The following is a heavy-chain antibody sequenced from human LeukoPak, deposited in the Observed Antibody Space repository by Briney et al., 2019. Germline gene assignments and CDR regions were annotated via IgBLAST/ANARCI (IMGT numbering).Heavy chain of an antibody. CDR1: GYTFTSYS. J-gene: IGHJ4*02. CDR2: ISAYNGNT. Sequence: GASVKVSCKASGYTFTSYSISWVRQAPGQGLEWMGWISAYNGNTNYAQKLQGRVTMTTDTSTSTAYMELRSLRSDDTAVYYCAREKYYYGSGSSYYFDYWGQGTLVTVSS. V-gene: IGHV1-18*04. CDR3: AREKYYYGSGSSYYFDY. D-gene: IGHD3-10*01.